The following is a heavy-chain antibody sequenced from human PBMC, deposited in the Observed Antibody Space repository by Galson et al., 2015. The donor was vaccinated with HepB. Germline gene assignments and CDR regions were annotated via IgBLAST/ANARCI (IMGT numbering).Heavy chain of an antibody. CDR2: ISYDGSNK. CDR3: AKDLGRGYDILTGYYEFVDY. J-gene: IGHJ4*02. CDR1: GFTFSSYG. V-gene: IGHV3-30*18. D-gene: IGHD3-9*01. Sequence: SLRLSCAASGFTFSSYGMHWVRQAPGKGLEWVAVISYDGSNKYYADSVKGRFTISRDNSKNTLYLQMNSLRAEDTAVYYCAKDLGRGYDILTGYYEFVDYWGQGTLVTVSS.